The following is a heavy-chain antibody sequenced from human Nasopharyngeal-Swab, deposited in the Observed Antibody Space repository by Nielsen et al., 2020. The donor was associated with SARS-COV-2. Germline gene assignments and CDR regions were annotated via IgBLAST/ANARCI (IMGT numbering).Heavy chain of an antibody. V-gene: IGHV3-33*01. CDR1: GFTFSSYG. D-gene: IGHD2-2*01. CDR3: ARAIYCSSTSCFGFDY. J-gene: IGHJ4*02. Sequence: GGSLRLSCAASGFTFSSYGMHWVRQAPGKGLEWVAVIWYDGSNKYYADSVKGRFTISRGNSKNTLYLQMNSLRAEDTAVYYCARAIYCSSTSCFGFDYWGQGTLVTVSS. CDR2: IWYDGSNK.